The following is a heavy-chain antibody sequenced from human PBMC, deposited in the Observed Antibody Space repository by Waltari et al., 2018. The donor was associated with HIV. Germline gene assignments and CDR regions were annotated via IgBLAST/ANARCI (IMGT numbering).Heavy chain of an antibody. CDR2: VYYSGNT. CDR3: ARRYSGYGGRHPWFDP. Sequence: QLKLQESGPGLAKPSETLSLTCIVSGGSISSTSNNWAWIRQPPGKGLEWIGSVYYSGNTYYRPSLKSRVTISVDTSKNQFSRRLGSVTAADTAVYYCARRYSGYGGRHPWFDPWGQGTLVTVSS. J-gene: IGHJ5*02. V-gene: IGHV4-39*01. D-gene: IGHD5-12*01. CDR1: GGSISSTSNN.